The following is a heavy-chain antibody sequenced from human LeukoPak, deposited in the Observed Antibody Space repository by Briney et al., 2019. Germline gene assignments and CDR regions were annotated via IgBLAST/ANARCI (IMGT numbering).Heavy chain of an antibody. D-gene: IGHD6-13*01. CDR2: ISYDGSNK. J-gene: IGHJ6*03. V-gene: IGHV3-30*03. CDR3: ARKFSSIWYSTMTRAHMDV. Sequence: PGGSLRLSCAGSGFTFSSYGMHWVRQAPGKGLEWVAVISYDGSNKYYADSVKGRFTISRDNSKNTLYLQMNSLRAEDTAVYFCARKFSSIWYSTMTRAHMDVWGKGTTVTVSS. CDR1: GFTFSSYG.